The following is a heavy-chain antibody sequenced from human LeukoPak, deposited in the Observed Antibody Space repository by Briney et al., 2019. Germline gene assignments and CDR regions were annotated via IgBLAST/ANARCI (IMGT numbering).Heavy chain of an antibody. D-gene: IGHD3-10*01. CDR3: ARDNTRITMVRGVYDY. CDR2: IKSKTDGGTT. CDR1: GFTFSNAW. V-gene: IGHV3-15*01. Sequence: GGSLRLSCAASGFTFSNAWMSWVRQAPGKGLEWVGRIKSKTDGGTTDYAAPVKGRFTISRDDSKNTLYLQMNSLKTEDTAVYYCARDNTRITMVRGVYDYWGQGTLVTVSS. J-gene: IGHJ4*02.